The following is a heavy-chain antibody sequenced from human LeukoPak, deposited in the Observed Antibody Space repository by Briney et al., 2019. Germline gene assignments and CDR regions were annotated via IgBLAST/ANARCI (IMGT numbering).Heavy chain of an antibody. D-gene: IGHD2/OR15-2a*01. Sequence: PGGSLRLSCAASGLTFNKYAMMWVSQAPGKGLEWVSAISGGGGSTYYADSVKARFTISRDNSKSTLYLQMNSLRAEDTALYYCAKRMPTSYYWFNPWGQGTLVTVSS. J-gene: IGHJ5*02. CDR1: GLTFNKYA. CDR2: ISGGGGST. CDR3: AKRMPTSYYWFNP. V-gene: IGHV3-23*01.